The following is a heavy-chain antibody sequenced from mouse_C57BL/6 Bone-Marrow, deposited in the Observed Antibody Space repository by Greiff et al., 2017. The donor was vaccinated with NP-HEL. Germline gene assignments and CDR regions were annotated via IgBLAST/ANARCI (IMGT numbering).Heavy chain of an antibody. V-gene: IGHV1-72*01. Sequence: QVQLQPGAELVKPGASVKLSCKASGHTFTSYLMHWVKQRPGRGLEWIGRIDPNSGGTKYNEKFKSKATLTVDKPSSTAYMQLNSLTSEDSAVYYCARYYYGSSSFDYWGQGTTLTVSS. CDR3: ARYYYGSSSFDY. J-gene: IGHJ2*01. CDR2: IDPNSGGT. D-gene: IGHD1-1*01. CDR1: GHTFTSYL.